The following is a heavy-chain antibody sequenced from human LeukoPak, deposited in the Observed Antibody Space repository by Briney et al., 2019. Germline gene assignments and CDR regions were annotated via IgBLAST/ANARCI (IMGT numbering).Heavy chain of an antibody. CDR3: ARVYYYGSALY. V-gene: IGHV4-34*01. J-gene: IGHJ4*02. Sequence: SETLSLTCAVYGGSFSGYYWSWIRQPPGKGLEWIGSIYYSGSTYYNPSLKSRVTISVDTSKNQFSLKLSSVTAADTAVYYCARVYYYGSALYWGQGTLVTVSS. D-gene: IGHD3-10*01. CDR2: IYYSGST. CDR1: GGSFSGYY.